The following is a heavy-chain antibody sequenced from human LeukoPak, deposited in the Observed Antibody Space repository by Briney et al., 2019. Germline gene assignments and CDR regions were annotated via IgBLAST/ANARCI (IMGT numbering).Heavy chain of an antibody. V-gene: IGHV3-9*01. J-gene: IGHJ4*02. CDR1: GFTFDDYA. Sequence: GRSLRLSCAASGFTFDDYAMHWVRQAPGKGLEWVSGISWNSGSIGYADSVKGRFTISRDNAKNSLYLQMNSLRAEDTAVYYCARETIYYFDYWGQGTLVTVSS. CDR3: ARETIYYFDY. CDR2: ISWNSGSI. D-gene: IGHD5-24*01.